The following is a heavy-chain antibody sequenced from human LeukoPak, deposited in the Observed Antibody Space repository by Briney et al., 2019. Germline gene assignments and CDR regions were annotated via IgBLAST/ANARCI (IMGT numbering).Heavy chain of an antibody. V-gene: IGHV3-7*03. CDR1: GFTFNNYW. CDR3: ARGFYRGDSAYNHLDY. Sequence: PGGSLRLSCAASGFTFNNYWMNWVRQAPGKGLEWVANIKEDGSEKSYVDSVKGRFTVSRDNAENSLYLQMDSLRADDTAVYYCARGFYRGDSAYNHLDYWGQGTLVTVSS. D-gene: IGHD3-16*01. CDR2: IKEDGSEK. J-gene: IGHJ4*02.